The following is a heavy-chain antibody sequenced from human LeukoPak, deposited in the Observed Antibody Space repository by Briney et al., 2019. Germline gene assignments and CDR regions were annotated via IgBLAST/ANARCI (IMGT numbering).Heavy chain of an antibody. CDR3: AREMQQLVQNWFDP. CDR2: ISAYNGKT. V-gene: IGHV1-18*01. J-gene: IGHJ5*02. D-gene: IGHD6-13*01. Sequence: GASGTVSFKASGYTFTSYGISWVRQAPGQGLEWMGWISAYNGKTNYSQKLQGRVTMTTDTSTSTAYMELRSLRSDDTAVYYCAREMQQLVQNWFDPWGQGTLVTVSS. CDR1: GYTFTSYG.